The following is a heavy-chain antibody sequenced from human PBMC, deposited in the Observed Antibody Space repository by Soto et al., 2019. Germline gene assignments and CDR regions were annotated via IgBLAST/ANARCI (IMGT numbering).Heavy chain of an antibody. CDR2: IIPIFGTA. J-gene: IGHJ4*02. D-gene: IGHD2-15*01. Sequence: ASVKVSCKASGGTFSSYAISWVRQAPGQGLEWMGGIIPIFGTANYAQKFQGRVTITADESTSTAYMELSSLRSEDTAVYYCARGSPGYCSGGSCFDYWGQGTLLTVSS. V-gene: IGHV1-69*13. CDR1: GGTFSSYA. CDR3: ARGSPGYCSGGSCFDY.